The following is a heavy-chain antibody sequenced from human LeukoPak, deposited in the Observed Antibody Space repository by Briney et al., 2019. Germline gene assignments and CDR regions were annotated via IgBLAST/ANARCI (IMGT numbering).Heavy chain of an antibody. CDR3: ARGGYRRGDRHMDV. CDR2: IIPIFGTA. J-gene: IGHJ6*03. Sequence: SVKVSCKASGGTFSSYAISWVRQAPGQGLEWMGRIIPIFGTANYAQKFQGRVTITTDESRSTAYMELSSLRSEDTAVYYCARGGYRRGDRHMDVWGKGTTVTVSS. D-gene: IGHD1-1*01. V-gene: IGHV1-69*05. CDR1: GGTFSSYA.